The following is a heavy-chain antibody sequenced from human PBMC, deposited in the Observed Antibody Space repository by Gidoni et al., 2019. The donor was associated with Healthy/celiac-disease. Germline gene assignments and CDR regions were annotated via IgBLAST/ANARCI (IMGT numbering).Heavy chain of an antibody. J-gene: IGHJ4*02. Sequence: QVQLVESGGGVVQPGRSLRLSCAASGFTFSSYGMHWVRQAPGKGLEWVAVIWYDGSNKYYADSVKGRFTISRDNSKNTLYLQMNSLRAEDTAVYYCARDASFGSSSWYYYWGQGTLVTVSS. CDR1: GFTFSSYG. CDR3: ARDASFGSSSWYYY. V-gene: IGHV3-33*01. D-gene: IGHD6-13*01. CDR2: IWYDGSNK.